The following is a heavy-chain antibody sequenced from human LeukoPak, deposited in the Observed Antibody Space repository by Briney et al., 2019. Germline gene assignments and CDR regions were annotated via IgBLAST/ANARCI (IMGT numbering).Heavy chain of an antibody. CDR1: GFTFSETW. Sequence: GGSLRLSCAASGFTFSETWMSWVRQAPGKGLEWVAAIKDDGGETDYVDSVKGRFTISRDNAKNSLYLQMSSLTAEDTAVYYCATYSNWVAGDVWGQGTTVSVSS. V-gene: IGHV3-7*01. D-gene: IGHD7-27*01. J-gene: IGHJ6*02. CDR3: ATYSNWVAGDV. CDR2: IKDDGGET.